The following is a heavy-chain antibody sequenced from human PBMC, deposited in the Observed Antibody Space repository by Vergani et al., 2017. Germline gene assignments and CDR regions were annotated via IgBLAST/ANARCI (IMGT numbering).Heavy chain of an antibody. Sequence: QVQLQESGPGLVKPSQTLSLTCTVSGGSISSGSYYWSWIRQPAGKGLEWIGRIYTSGSTNYNPSLKSRVTISVDTSKNQFSLKLSSVTAADTAVYYCARGDGYSNYDFYYDYMDVWGRGTTVTVSS. J-gene: IGHJ6*03. CDR2: IYTSGST. CDR3: ARGDGYSNYDFYYDYMDV. CDR1: GGSISSGSYY. D-gene: IGHD4-11*01. V-gene: IGHV4-61*02.